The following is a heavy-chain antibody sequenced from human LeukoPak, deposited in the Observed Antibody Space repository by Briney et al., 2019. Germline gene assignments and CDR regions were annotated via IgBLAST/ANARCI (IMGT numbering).Heavy chain of an antibody. J-gene: IGHJ6*02. Sequence: PGGSLRLSCAASGFTLSSYGMHWVRQAPGKGLEWVAVISYDGSNKYYADSVKGRFTISRDNSKNTLYLQMNSLRAEDTAVYYCAKLGSGSYRDYYYGMDVWGQGTTVTVSS. CDR1: GFTLSSYG. CDR2: ISYDGSNK. D-gene: IGHD1-26*01. CDR3: AKLGSGSYRDYYYGMDV. V-gene: IGHV3-30*18.